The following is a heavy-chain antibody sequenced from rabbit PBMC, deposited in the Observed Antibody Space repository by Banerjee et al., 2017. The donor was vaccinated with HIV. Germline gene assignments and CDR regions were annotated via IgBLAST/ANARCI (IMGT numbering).Heavy chain of an antibody. CDR2: IDTNDGDT. CDR1: GFSFSSNW. CDR3: ARNYVNVFDP. J-gene: IGHJ2*01. Sequence: LEESGGGLVKPGGTLTLTCTVSGFSFSSNWICWVRQAPGKGLEWIACIDTNDGDTDYANWPKGRFTISKTSSTTVTLQMTSLTAADTATYFCARNYVNVFDPRGPGTLVTVS. V-gene: IGHV1S45*01. D-gene: IGHD1-1*01.